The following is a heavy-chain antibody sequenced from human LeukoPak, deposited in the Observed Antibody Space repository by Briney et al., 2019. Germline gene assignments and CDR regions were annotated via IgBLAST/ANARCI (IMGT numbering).Heavy chain of an antibody. CDR1: GFSFDDHG. V-gene: IGHV3-20*04. D-gene: IGHD3-16*01. J-gene: IGHJ4*02. Sequence: PGGSLRLSCAASGFSFDDHGMSWVRQAPGQGLGWVSGITWNGGSTGYADSVKGRFSISRDNAKDSLFLQMNSLRVDDTALYYCVKDRSFNRGEPIDYWGQGTLVVVSS. CDR3: VKDRSFNRGEPIDY. CDR2: ITWNGGST.